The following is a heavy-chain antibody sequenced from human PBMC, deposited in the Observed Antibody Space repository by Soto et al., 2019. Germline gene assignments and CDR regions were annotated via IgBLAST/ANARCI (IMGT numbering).Heavy chain of an antibody. Sequence: SETLSLTCTVSGGSISSGGYYWSWIRHHPGKGLEWIGYIYYSGSTYYNPSLKSRVTISVDTSKNQFSLKLSSVTAADTAVYYCARAGSVGITIFGVVITTDYYYYGMDVWGQGTTVTVSS. D-gene: IGHD3-3*01. CDR2: IYYSGST. CDR1: GGSISSGGYY. J-gene: IGHJ6*02. CDR3: ARAGSVGITIFGVVITTDYYYYGMDV. V-gene: IGHV4-31*03.